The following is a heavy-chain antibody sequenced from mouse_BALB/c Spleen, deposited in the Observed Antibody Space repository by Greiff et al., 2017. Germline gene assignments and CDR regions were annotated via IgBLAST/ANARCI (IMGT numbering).Heavy chain of an antibody. CDR2: ISYSGST. Sequence: EVKLVESGPGLVKPSQSLSLTCTVTGYSITSDYAWNWIRQFPGNKLEWMGYISYSGSTSYNPSLKSRISITRDTSKNQFFLQLNSVTTEDTATYYCARGADGYYYFDYWGQGTTLTVSS. V-gene: IGHV3-2*02. D-gene: IGHD2-3*01. J-gene: IGHJ2*01. CDR1: GYSITSDYA. CDR3: ARGADGYYYFDY.